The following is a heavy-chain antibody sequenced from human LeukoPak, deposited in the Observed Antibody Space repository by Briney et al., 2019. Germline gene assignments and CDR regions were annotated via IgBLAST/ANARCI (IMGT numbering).Heavy chain of an antibody. Sequence: PGGSLRLSCAASGFTFSSYGMHWVRQAPGKGLEWVANIKPDGSGKNYVDSVKGRFTISRDNAKNSLYLQMRGLRVEDTAVYYCSSQPAVLDLDCWGQGALVTVSS. D-gene: IGHD2/OR15-2a*01. CDR2: IKPDGSGK. CDR3: SSQPAVLDLDC. CDR1: GFTFSSYG. V-gene: IGHV3-7*01. J-gene: IGHJ4*02.